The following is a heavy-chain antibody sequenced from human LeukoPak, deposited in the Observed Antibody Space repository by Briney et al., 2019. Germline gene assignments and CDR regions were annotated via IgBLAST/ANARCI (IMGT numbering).Heavy chain of an antibody. J-gene: IGHJ4*02. CDR2: IRYDGSNK. CDR3: ARGSYNWNYGPL. D-gene: IGHD1-7*01. CDR1: GFTFSSYG. V-gene: IGHV3-30*02. Sequence: GGSLRLSCAASGFTFSSYGMHWVRQAPGKGLEWVAFIRYDGSNKYYADSVKGRFTISRDNSKNTLYLQMNSLRAEDTAVYYCARGSYNWNYGPLWGQGTLVTVSS.